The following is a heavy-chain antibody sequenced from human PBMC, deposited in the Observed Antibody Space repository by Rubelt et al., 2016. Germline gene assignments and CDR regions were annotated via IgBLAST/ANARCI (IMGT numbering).Heavy chain of an antibody. J-gene: IGHJ4*02. CDR2: ISPDGRSK. V-gene: IGHV3-74*01. D-gene: IGHD6-6*01. CDR1: GFPFSSYW. CDR3: ASLAARQKYDC. Sequence: EVQVVESGGGLVQPGGSLRLSCAVSGFPFSSYWMHWVRQAPGTGLVWVARISPDGRSKNCADSRFTISRGNVKNSLCLEMNSLRAEDTAVYYCASLAARQKYDCWGQGTLVTVSS.